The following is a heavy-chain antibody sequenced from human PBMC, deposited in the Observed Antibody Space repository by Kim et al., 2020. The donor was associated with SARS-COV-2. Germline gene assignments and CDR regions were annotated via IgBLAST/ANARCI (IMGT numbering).Heavy chain of an antibody. D-gene: IGHD2-2*02. CDR1: GGSFSGYY. CDR3: ARGRAGVVPSPILGIGPHYDYFIMDF. J-gene: IGHJ6*02. V-gene: IGHV4-34*01. CDR2: INHSGGI. Sequence: SETLSLTCAVYGGSFSGYYWSWFRQPPGKGLEWIGEINHSGGINNPSLKSRVTISMDTSKNQFSLKLTSLIAADTGFYYCARGRAGVVPSPILGIGPHYDYFIMDFWGHGTTVTVSS.